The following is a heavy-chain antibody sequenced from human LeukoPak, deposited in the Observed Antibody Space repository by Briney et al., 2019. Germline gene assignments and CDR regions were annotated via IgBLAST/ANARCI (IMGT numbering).Heavy chain of an antibody. D-gene: IGHD3-9*01. CDR1: GGSISSYY. CDR3: ARGNDILTGPTYYFDY. V-gene: IGHV4-59*01. Sequence: SETLSLTCTVSGGSISSYYWSWIRQPPGKGLEWIGYIYYSGSTNSNPSLKSRVTVSIDTSKNQFSLKLSSVTAADTAVYYCARGNDILTGPTYYFDYWGQGTLVTVSS. J-gene: IGHJ4*02. CDR2: IYYSGST.